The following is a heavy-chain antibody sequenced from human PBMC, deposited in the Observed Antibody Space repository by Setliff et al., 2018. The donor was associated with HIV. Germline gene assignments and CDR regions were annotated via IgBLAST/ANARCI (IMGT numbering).Heavy chain of an antibody. D-gene: IGHD5-18*01. CDR2: ISSSGRA. CDR3: ARGSRGYNYAYYYYYMDV. J-gene: IGHJ6*03. Sequence: SETLSLTCTVSGDSISSGNFYWSWVRQPAGKGLEWIGHISSSGRANYNPSLKSRVSISLDTSKNQFSLELSSVTAADTAVYYCARGSRGYNYAYYYYYMDVWGKGTTVTVSS. V-gene: IGHV4-61*09. CDR1: GDSISSGNFY.